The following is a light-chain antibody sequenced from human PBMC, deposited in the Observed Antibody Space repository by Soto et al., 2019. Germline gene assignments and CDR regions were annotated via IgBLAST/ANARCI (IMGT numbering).Light chain of an antibody. CDR3: QQALS. J-gene: IGKJ4*01. Sequence: TVLTQSPATLSLSPGERATLSCRASQSVSRYYLSWYQQRPEQPPRLLIYGASTRATGIPARFSGSGSGADFTLTITSLQLEDFAVYYCQQALSFGGGTRVEIK. CDR2: GAS. CDR1: QSVSRYY. V-gene: IGKV3D-7*01.